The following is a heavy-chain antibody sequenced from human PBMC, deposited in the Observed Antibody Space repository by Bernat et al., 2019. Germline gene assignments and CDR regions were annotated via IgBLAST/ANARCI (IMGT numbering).Heavy chain of an antibody. CDR3: ARDLYTMVQGVISP. D-gene: IGHD3-10*01. CDR2: ISSSSSYI. J-gene: IGHJ5*02. CDR1: GFTFSSYS. V-gene: IGHV3-21*01. Sequence: EVQLVESGGGLVKPGGSLRLSCAASGFTFSSYSMNWVRQAPGKGLEWVSSISSSSSYIYSADSVKGRFTISRDNAKNSLYLQMNSLRAEDTAVYYCARDLYTMVQGVISPWGQGTLVTVSS.